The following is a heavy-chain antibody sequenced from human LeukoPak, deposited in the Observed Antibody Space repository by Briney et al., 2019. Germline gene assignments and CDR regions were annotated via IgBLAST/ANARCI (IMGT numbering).Heavy chain of an antibody. Sequence: HSGGSLRLSCAASGFTFSTYAMSWVRQAPGKRQEWVSAISGRGGTTYYADSVKGRFTISRDNSKNTLYLQMNSLRAEDTAVYYCTKGPWGLWLPDYWGQGTLVTVSS. CDR1: GFTFSTYA. D-gene: IGHD5-18*01. V-gene: IGHV3-23*01. J-gene: IGHJ4*02. CDR2: ISGRGGTT. CDR3: TKGPWGLWLPDY.